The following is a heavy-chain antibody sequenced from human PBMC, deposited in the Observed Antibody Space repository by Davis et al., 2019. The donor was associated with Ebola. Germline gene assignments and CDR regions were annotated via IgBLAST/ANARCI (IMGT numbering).Heavy chain of an antibody. CDR1: GFTFSSYA. CDR3: AKRPYRGYCSRTSCYVFDY. D-gene: IGHD2-2*01. CDR2: ISGSGGST. J-gene: IGHJ4*02. V-gene: IGHV3-23*01. Sequence: GESLKISCAASGFTFSSYAMSWVRQAPGKGLEWVSAISGSGGSTYYADSVKGRFTISRDNSKNTLYLQMNSLRAEDTAVYYCAKRPYRGYCSRTSCYVFDYWGQGTLVTVSS.